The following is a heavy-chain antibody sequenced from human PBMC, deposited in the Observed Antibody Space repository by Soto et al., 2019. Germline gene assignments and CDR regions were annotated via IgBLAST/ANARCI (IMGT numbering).Heavy chain of an antibody. D-gene: IGHD1-26*01. Sequence: ASVKVSCKASGYTFTSYGISWVRQAPGQGLEWMGVINPHGGSTAYAQKFKGRVTLTRDTSASTVYMEVSSLTSEDTAMYYCARSSGGNFGIIIEGTDWFAPWGQGTLVTVSS. CDR3: ARSSGGNFGIIIEGTDWFAP. J-gene: IGHJ5*02. V-gene: IGHV1-18*04. CDR1: GYTFTSYG. CDR2: INPHGGST.